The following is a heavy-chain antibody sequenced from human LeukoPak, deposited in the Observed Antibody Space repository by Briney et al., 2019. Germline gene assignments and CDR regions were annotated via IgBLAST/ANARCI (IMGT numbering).Heavy chain of an antibody. CDR1: GYTFTNYY. CDR3: ARDEVAAAGDY. CDR2: INPSGGST. V-gene: IGHV1-46*01. Sequence: ASVKVSCKASGYTFTNYYMHWVRQAPGQGLEWMGIINPSGGSTSYAQKFQGRVTMTRDTSTSTVYMELSSLRSEDTAVYYCARDEVAAAGDYWGQGTLVTVSS. D-gene: IGHD6-13*01. J-gene: IGHJ4*02.